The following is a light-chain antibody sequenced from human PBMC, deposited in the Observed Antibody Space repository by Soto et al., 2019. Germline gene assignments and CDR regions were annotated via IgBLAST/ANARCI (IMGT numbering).Light chain of an antibody. J-gene: IGKJ5*01. Sequence: EIVMTQSPATLSVSPGERATLSCGASQSIGETLAWYQQKPGQSPRLLIYGASTRATGIPARFSGSGSGTEFTLTISSLKSEDFAVYYCQQYNNWHTITFGQGTRLEIK. CDR2: GAS. CDR1: QSIGET. V-gene: IGKV3-15*01. CDR3: QQYNNWHTIT.